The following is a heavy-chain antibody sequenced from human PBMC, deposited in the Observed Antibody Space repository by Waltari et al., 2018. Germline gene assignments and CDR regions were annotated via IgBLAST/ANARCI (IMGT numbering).Heavy chain of an antibody. Sequence: QVELVESGGGVVQPGGSLRLSCAVSGFRYRRYEMPWVRQAPGKGVELVATISLDGSQTFYTDAVTGRFTISRDNSENTLSLQINSGTPADTALYFCAKAAGWMNYATVGFFQHWGQGTPVIVSS. CDR2: ISLDGSQT. V-gene: IGHV3-30*04. D-gene: IGHD2-8*01. CDR1: GFRYRRYE. J-gene: IGHJ1*01. CDR3: AKAAGWMNYATVGFFQH.